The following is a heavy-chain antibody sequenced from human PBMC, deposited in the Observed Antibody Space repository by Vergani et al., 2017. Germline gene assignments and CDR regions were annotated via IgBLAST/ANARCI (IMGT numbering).Heavy chain of an antibody. CDR1: GFTFSSYA. J-gene: IGHJ3*02. Sequence: VQLVESGGGVVQPGRSLRLSCAASGFTFSSYAMNWVRQAPGKGLEWVSSISSSSSFIYYADSVKGRFTISRDNAKNSLYLQMNSLRAEDTAVYYCAVPNTYYYDSSGYDAFDIWGQGTMVTVSS. V-gene: IGHV3-21*01. CDR3: AVPNTYYYDSSGYDAFDI. CDR2: ISSSSSFI. D-gene: IGHD3-22*01.